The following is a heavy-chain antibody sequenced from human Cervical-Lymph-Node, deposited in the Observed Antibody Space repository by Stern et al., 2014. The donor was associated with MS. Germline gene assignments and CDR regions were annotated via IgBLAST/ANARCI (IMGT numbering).Heavy chain of an antibody. CDR2: IWYDGSNR. Sequence: VQLVESGGGVVQPGRSLRLSCAASGFTFSSSGMPWVRQAPGTGLEGLAIIWYDGSNRYYADSVKGRFTISRDNSKNTLYLQMNSLRAEDTAVYYCAREGGNTAEYFQHWGQGTLVTVSS. CDR1: GFTFSSSG. V-gene: IGHV3-33*01. J-gene: IGHJ1*01. CDR3: AREGGNTAEYFQH. D-gene: IGHD4-23*01.